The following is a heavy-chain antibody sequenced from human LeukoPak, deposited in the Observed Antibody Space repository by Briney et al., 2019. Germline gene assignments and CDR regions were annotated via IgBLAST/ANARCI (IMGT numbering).Heavy chain of an antibody. Sequence: ASVKVSCKASGYTFTSYGISWVRQAPGQGLEWMGWINPNSGGTNYAQKFQGRVTMTRDTSISTAYMELSRLRSDDTAVYYCARASNYYDSSGYPYWGQGTLVTVSS. J-gene: IGHJ4*02. D-gene: IGHD3-22*01. CDR1: GYTFTSYG. V-gene: IGHV1-2*02. CDR2: INPNSGGT. CDR3: ARASNYYDSSGYPY.